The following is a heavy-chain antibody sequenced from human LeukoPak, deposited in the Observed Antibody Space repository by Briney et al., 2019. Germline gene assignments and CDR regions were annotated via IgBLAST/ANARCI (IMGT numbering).Heavy chain of an antibody. Sequence: SETLSLTCTVSGGSISSSSYYWGWIRQPPGKGLEWIGSIYYSGSTYYNPSLKSRVTISVDTSKNQFSLKLSSVTAADTAVYYCALSYDSSGYYYFDYWGQGTLVTVSS. CDR3: ALSYDSSGYYYFDY. J-gene: IGHJ4*02. D-gene: IGHD3-22*01. CDR2: IYYSGST. CDR1: GGSISSSSYY. V-gene: IGHV4-39*07.